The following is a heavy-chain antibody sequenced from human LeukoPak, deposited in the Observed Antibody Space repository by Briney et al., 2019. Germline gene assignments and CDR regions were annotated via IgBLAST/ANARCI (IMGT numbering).Heavy chain of an antibody. CDR2: INSDGSST. V-gene: IGHV3-74*01. J-gene: IGHJ3*02. D-gene: IGHD4-17*01. CDR1: GFTFSSYW. Sequence: PGGSLRLSCAASGFTFSSYWMHWVRQAPGKGLVWVSRINSDGSSTSYADYVKGRFTISRDNAKNTLYLQMNSLRAEDTAVYYCARETTVNAFDIWGQGTMVTVSS. CDR3: ARETTVNAFDI.